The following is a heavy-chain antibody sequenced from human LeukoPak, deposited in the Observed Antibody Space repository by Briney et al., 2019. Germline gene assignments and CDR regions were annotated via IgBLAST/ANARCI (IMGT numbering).Heavy chain of an antibody. D-gene: IGHD3-22*01. V-gene: IGHV3-48*01. CDR3: ASETYYYDSSGYYYGHRAFDI. CDR2: ISSSSSTI. Sequence: GGSLRLSCAASGFTFSSYSMSWVRQAPGKGLEWVSYISSSSSTIYYADSVKGRFTISRDNAKNSLYLQMNSLRAEDTAVYYCASETYYYDSSGYYYGHRAFDIWGQGTMVTVSS. J-gene: IGHJ3*02. CDR1: GFTFSSYS.